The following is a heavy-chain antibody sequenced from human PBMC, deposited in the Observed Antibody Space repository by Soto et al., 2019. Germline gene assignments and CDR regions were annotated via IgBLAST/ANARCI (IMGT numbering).Heavy chain of an antibody. D-gene: IGHD2-21*02. Sequence: QVQLVESGGGVVQPGRSLRLSCAASGFTFSSYGMHWVRQAPGKGLEWVAVIWYDGSNKYYADSVKGRFTISRDNSKNPLYLQMNSLRAEDTAVYYCARDRGDQRSNVFDYWGQEPWSPSPQ. CDR3: ARDRGDQRSNVFDY. J-gene: IGHJ4*01. CDR1: GFTFSSYG. CDR2: IWYDGSNK. V-gene: IGHV3-33*01.